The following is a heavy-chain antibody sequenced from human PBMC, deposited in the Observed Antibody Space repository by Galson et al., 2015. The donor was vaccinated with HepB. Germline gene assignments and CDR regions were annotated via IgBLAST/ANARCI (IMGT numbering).Heavy chain of an antibody. CDR3: ARLGHCSVDNCFWDLNWFDP. CDR1: GYTFSTYW. V-gene: IGHV5-51*01. D-gene: IGHD2-15*01. CDR2: VWPGDSDT. J-gene: IGHJ5*02. Sequence: QSGAEVKKPGESLRISCKASGYTFSTYWIGWVRQMPGKGLEWMGIVWPGDSDTRYSPSFQGHVTISADKSISTAYLQGNTLRASDTAMYYCARLGHCSVDNCFWDLNWFDPWGQGTLVTVSS.